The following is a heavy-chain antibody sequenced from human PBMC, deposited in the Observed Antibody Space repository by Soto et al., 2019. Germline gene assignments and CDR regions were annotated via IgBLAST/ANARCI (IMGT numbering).Heavy chain of an antibody. V-gene: IGHV3-23*01. CDR1: GFTFSSYA. Sequence: GGSLRLSCAASGFTFSSYAMSWVRQAPGKGLEWVSSISGIGGDTYFADSVRGRFSISRDDSKNTLHLQMDGLRVDDTAVYYCTKLSVGKLTLVRASHCWFDLWGRGTLVTVSS. CDR3: TKLSVGKLTLVRASHCWFDL. D-gene: IGHD3-10*01. CDR2: ISGIGGDT. J-gene: IGHJ2*01.